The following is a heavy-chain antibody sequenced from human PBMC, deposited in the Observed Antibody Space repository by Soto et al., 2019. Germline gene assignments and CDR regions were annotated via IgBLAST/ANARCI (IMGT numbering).Heavy chain of an antibody. Sequence: ASVKVSCKTSGYTFSNYGVNWVRQAPGQGLEWMGWINGYNGNTNYAQKVQGRVTMTTDTSTSTAYMDLRSLRSDDTAVYYCARDQGITTFGVYSMYYYGLDVWGQGTTVTVSS. CDR1: GYTFSNYG. CDR2: INGYNGNT. D-gene: IGHD3-3*01. J-gene: IGHJ6*02. CDR3: ARDQGITTFGVYSMYYYGLDV. V-gene: IGHV1-18*04.